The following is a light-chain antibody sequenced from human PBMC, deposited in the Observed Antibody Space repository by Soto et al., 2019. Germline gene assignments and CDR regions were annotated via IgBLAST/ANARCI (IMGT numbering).Light chain of an antibody. Sequence: DIQMTQSPSTLSASVGDRVTISCRASQSVGSSLAWYQQKPGKAHKLLIYKASSLETGVPSRFSGSGSGTEFTLTISGLQPDDFATYYCQQYNSYSLTFGQGTKVEIK. CDR2: KAS. V-gene: IGKV1-5*03. CDR3: QQYNSYSLT. CDR1: QSVGSS. J-gene: IGKJ1*01.